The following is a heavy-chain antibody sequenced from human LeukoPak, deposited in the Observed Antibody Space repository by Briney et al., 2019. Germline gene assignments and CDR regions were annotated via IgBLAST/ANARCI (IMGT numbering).Heavy chain of an antibody. V-gene: IGHV1-2*02. CDR3: ARALAYCGGDCYFDY. Sequence: ASVKVSCKASGYTFTGYYMHWVRQAPEQGLEWMGWINPNSGGTNYAQKFQGRVTMTRDTSISTAYMELSRLRSDDTAVYYCARALAYCGGDCYFDYWGQGTLVTVSS. CDR2: INPNSGGT. J-gene: IGHJ4*02. CDR1: GYTFTGYY. D-gene: IGHD2-21*02.